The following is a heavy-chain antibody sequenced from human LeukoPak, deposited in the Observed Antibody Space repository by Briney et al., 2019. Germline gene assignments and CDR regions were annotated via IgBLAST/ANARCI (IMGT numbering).Heavy chain of an antibody. J-gene: IGHJ4*02. Sequence: ASVKVSCKASGYTFTSYGISWVRQASGQGLEWMGWISAYNGNTNYAQKLQGRVTMTTDTSTSTAYMELRSLRSDDTAVYYCARALLYGGNSGSDYWGQGTLVTVSS. CDR3: ARALLYGGNSGSDY. CDR2: ISAYNGNT. V-gene: IGHV1-18*01. D-gene: IGHD4-23*01. CDR1: GYTFTSYG.